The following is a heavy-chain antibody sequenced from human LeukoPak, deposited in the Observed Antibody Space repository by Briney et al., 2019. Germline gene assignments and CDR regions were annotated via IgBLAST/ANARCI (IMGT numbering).Heavy chain of an antibody. CDR2: ISSSGSTI. D-gene: IGHD6-19*01. CDR1: GFTFSSYE. Sequence: GGSLRLSCAASGFTFSSYEMNWVRPAPGKGLEWVSCISSSGSTIYYADSVKGRFTISRDNAKNSLYLQMNSLRAEDTAVYYCARDSAVAGTLYYYYGMDVWGQGTTVTVSS. V-gene: IGHV3-48*03. CDR3: ARDSAVAGTLYYYYGMDV. J-gene: IGHJ6*02.